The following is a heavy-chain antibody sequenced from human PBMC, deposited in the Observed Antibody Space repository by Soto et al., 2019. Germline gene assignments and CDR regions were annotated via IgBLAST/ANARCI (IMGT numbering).Heavy chain of an antibody. CDR1: GFTFSSYA. D-gene: IGHD3-3*01. CDR2: ISGSGGST. V-gene: IGHV3-23*01. J-gene: IGHJ5*02. CDR3: AKGLPERRSAYYRYNWFDP. Sequence: VQLLESGGGSXXXXXXLRLSCAASGFTFSSYAMSWVRQAPGKGLEWVSVISGSGGSTYYADSVKGRFTISRDNSKNTLYLQMNNLRAEDTAVYYCAKGLPERRSAYYRYNWFDPWGQGTLVTVSS.